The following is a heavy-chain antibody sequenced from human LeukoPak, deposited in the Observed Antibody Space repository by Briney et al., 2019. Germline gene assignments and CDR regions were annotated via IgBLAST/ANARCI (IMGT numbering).Heavy chain of an antibody. D-gene: IGHD3-10*01. J-gene: IGHJ4*02. CDR1: GGSISSYY. Sequence: SETLSLTCTVSGGSISSYYWSWIRQPAGKGLEWIGRIYTSGSTNYNPSLKSRVTISVDTSKNQFSLKLSSVTAADTAVYYCARERDGSGTQRGLDYWGQGTLVTVSS. CDR2: IYTSGST. CDR3: ARERDGSGTQRGLDY. V-gene: IGHV4-4*07.